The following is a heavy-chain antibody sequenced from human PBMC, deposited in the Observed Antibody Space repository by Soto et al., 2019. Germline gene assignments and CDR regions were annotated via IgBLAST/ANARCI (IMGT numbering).Heavy chain of an antibody. Sequence: PGESLKISCKGSGYTFTSHWIGWVRQMPGKGLEWMGIIFPGDSDTRYSPSFQGQVTISADKSINTAYLQWSSLKASDTAMYFCVRHGAYFDYWGPGTLVTVSS. CDR1: GYTFTSHW. J-gene: IGHJ4*02. CDR2: IFPGDSDT. V-gene: IGHV5-51*01. CDR3: VRHGAYFDY. D-gene: IGHD3-16*01.